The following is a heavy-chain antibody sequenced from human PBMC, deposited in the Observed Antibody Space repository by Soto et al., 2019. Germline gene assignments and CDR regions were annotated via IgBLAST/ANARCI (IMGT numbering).Heavy chain of an antibody. D-gene: IGHD5-18*01. V-gene: IGHV3-23*01. Sequence: EVQLLESGGGLVQPGGSLRLSCAASGFTFSSYAMSWVRQAPGKGLEWVSAISGSGGSTYYADSVKGRFTISRDNSKNTLYLQMNSLRAEDTAVYYCAKDRGYSYEYIFLFDYWGQGTLVTVSS. CDR1: GFTFSSYA. J-gene: IGHJ4*02. CDR2: ISGSGGST. CDR3: AKDRGYSYEYIFLFDY.